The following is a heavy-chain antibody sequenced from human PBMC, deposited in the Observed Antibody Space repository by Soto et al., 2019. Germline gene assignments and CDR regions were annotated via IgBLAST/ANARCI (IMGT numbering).Heavy chain of an antibody. J-gene: IGHJ4*02. V-gene: IGHV3-23*01. Sequence: VQLLQSGGGLIQPGGSLRLSCTTSGFTFSNYAMSWVRQAPGKGLEGVSVITGSGDVSYVTDRFKGRFTVSRDNSKKALFLEMSSLRADATAVYFCAKAQEASGNVNSYLDYWGQGNRVSVSP. CDR3: AKAQEASGNVNSYLDY. CDR1: GFTFSNYA. CDR2: ITGSGDVS. D-gene: IGHD2-15*01.